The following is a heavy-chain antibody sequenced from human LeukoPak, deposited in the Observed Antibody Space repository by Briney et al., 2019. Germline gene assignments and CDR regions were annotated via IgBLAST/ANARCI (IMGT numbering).Heavy chain of an antibody. D-gene: IGHD3-10*01. Sequence: GGSLSLSCAASGFPFSSYWMHWVRPAPGKGLVWVSRINSDGSSTSYADSVKGRFTISRDNAKNTLYLQMNSLRAEDTAVYYCAREILDYYGSGSYRNWGQGTLVTVSS. CDR2: INSDGSST. V-gene: IGHV3-74*01. CDR1: GFPFSSYW. CDR3: AREILDYYGSGSYRN. J-gene: IGHJ4*02.